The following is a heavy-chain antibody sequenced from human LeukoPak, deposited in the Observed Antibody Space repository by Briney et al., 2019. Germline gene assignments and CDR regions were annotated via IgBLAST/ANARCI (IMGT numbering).Heavy chain of an antibody. CDR1: GGTFSSFA. V-gene: IGHV1-69*13. J-gene: IGHJ3*02. CDR2: IIPIFGTA. D-gene: IGHD4/OR15-4a*01. CDR3: ARDLGAEQSPYDAFDI. Sequence: SVKVSCKASGGTFSSFAITWVRQAPGQGLEWMGGIIPIFGTADYAQKFQGRVTITADESTSTAYMELSSLRSEDTAVYYCARDLGAEQSPYDAFDIWGQGTMVTVSS.